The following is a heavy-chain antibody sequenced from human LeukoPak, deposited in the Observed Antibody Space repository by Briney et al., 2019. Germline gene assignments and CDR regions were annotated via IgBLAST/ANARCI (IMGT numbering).Heavy chain of an antibody. Sequence: PGGSLRLSCTASGFTFSSYEMNWVRQAPGKGLEWVSYISSSGSTIYYADSVKGRFTISRDNSKNTLYLQMNSLRAEDTAIYYCAKLRDFFDSSGQFDYWGQGTLVTVSS. J-gene: IGHJ4*02. CDR1: GFTFSSYE. D-gene: IGHD3-22*01. CDR2: ISSSGSTI. V-gene: IGHV3-48*03. CDR3: AKLRDFFDSSGQFDY.